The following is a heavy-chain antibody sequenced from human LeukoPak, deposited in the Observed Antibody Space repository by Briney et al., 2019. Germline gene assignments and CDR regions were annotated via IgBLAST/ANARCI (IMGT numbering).Heavy chain of an antibody. CDR3: ARGNLDGYYFDY. J-gene: IGHJ4*02. CDR2: IHHSGAT. Sequence: SETLSLTCAVSGGSFNGYYWSWIRQPPGKGLEWVGEIHHSGATSSNPSLKSRVFISGDTSRNRFSLTLTSVTAADAAVYFCARGNLDGYYFDYWDQGTLVTVSS. D-gene: IGHD5-24*01. V-gene: IGHV4-34*01. CDR1: GGSFNGYY.